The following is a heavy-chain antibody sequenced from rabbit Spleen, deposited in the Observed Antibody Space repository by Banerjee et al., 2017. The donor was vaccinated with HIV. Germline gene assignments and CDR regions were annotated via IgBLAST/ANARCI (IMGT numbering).Heavy chain of an antibody. D-gene: IGHD8-1*01. CDR2: IDPVFGST. J-gene: IGHJ4*01. CDR3: ARDGAGSSYFNL. V-gene: IGHV1S7*01. Sequence: QLVESGGGLIQPGGSLKLSCKASGFTLSNYYMNWVRQAPGKGLEWIGYIDPVFGSTYYANWVNGRFTISSHNAQNTLYLQLNSLTAADTATYFCARDGAGSSYFNLWGPGTLVTVS. CDR1: GFTLSNYY.